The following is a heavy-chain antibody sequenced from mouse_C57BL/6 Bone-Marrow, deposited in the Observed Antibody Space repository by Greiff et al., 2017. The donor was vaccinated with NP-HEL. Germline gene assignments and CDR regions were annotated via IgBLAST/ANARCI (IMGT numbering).Heavy chain of an antibody. D-gene: IGHD2-4*01. CDR3: ARGGGYDYGFAY. J-gene: IGHJ3*01. V-gene: IGHV3-6*01. Sequence: EVKLMESGPGLVKPSQSLSLTCSVTGYSITSGYYWNWIRQFPGNKLEWMGYISYDGSNNYNSSPKNRNPITRDTSKNQFFLKLNSVTTEDTATDYCARGGGYDYGFAYWVQGTLVTVSA. CDR1: GYSITSGYY. CDR2: ISYDGSN.